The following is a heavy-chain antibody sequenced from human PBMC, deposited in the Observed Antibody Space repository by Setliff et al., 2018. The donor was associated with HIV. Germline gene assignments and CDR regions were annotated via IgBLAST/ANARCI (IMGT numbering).Heavy chain of an antibody. V-gene: IGHV3-53*01. Sequence: PGESLKISCAVSGFTVSANYMHWVRQAPGKGLEWLSIIYMAGNTYYADSVRGRFTISRDNSKNTLYLEMNSLRVEDTAVYYCVRSFQGGCFDSWGQGTQVTVSS. CDR3: VRSFQGGCFDS. CDR2: IYMAGNT. J-gene: IGHJ4*03. CDR1: GFTVSANY.